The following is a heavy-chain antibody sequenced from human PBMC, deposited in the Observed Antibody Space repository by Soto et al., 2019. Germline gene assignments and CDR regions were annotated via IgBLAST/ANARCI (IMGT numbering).Heavy chain of an antibody. V-gene: IGHV5-51*01. CDR2: IYPSDSDT. D-gene: IGHD3-3*01. CDR3: ARGGVSTRTFDY. CDR1: GYNFAGYW. J-gene: IGHJ4*02. Sequence: GESLKISCKGSGYNFAGYWIAWVRQMPGKGLELMGIIYPSDSDTRYRPSFQGQVTISADKSISSAYLQWSSLRASDTAMYYCARGGVSTRTFDYWGPGXPVTVSS.